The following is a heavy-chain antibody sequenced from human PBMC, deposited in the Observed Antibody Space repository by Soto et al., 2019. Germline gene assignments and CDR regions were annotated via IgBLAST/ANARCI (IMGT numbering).Heavy chain of an antibody. D-gene: IGHD4-4*01. CDR3: ARDRVTTQASDY. J-gene: IGHJ4*02. CDR1: GGSISSGGYY. Sequence: TLSLTCTVSGGSISSGGYYWSWIRQHPGKGLEGIVYIFYSVSTYYNPSLKSRVTISVDTSKNPFSLKLSSVTAADTAVSYCARDRVTTQASDYWGQGTLVTVSS. CDR2: IFYSVST. V-gene: IGHV4-31*03.